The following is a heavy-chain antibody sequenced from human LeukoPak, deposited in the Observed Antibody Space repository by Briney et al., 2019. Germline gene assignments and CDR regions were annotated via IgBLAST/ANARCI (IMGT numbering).Heavy chain of an antibody. Sequence: GGSLRLSCAASGFTFSTYGMSWVRQAPGKGLEWVSAISGNGGKTYYADSVKGRFTISRDNSKNTLYLQMNSLRADDTAVYYCAKDLNWGLDYWGQGTLATVSS. V-gene: IGHV3-23*01. D-gene: IGHD7-27*01. CDR1: GFTFSTYG. J-gene: IGHJ4*02. CDR3: AKDLNWGLDY. CDR2: ISGNGGKT.